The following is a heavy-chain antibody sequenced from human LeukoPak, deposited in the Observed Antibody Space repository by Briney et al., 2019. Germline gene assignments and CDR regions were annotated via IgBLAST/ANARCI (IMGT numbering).Heavy chain of an antibody. J-gene: IGHJ4*02. V-gene: IGHV3-74*01. D-gene: IGHD4-17*01. Sequence: GGSLRLSCAASGFTFSGYWMHWVRQPPGKGLVWVSRVDSDGTSTTYADSVKGRFTISRDNARNTLYLQMNSLKTEDTAVYYCTAAPYGDYSWGQGTLVTVSS. CDR3: TAAPYGDYS. CDR1: GFTFSGYW. CDR2: VDSDGTST.